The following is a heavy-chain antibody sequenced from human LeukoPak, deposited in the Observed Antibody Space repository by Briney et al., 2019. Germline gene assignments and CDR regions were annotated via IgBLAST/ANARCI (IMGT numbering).Heavy chain of an antibody. CDR2: INHSGST. D-gene: IGHD4-17*01. V-gene: IGHV4-34*01. Sequence: PSETLSLTCAVYGGSFSGYYWSWIRQPPGKGLEWIGEINHSGSTNYNPSLKSRVTISVDTSKNQFSLKLSSVTAADTAVYYCAGSYDYGDYVIDYWGQGTLVTVSS. J-gene: IGHJ4*02. CDR3: AGSYDYGDYVIDY. CDR1: GGSFSGYY.